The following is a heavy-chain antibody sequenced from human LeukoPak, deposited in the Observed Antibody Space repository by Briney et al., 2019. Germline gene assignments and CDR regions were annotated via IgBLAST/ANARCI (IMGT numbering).Heavy chain of an antibody. CDR1: GYTFSDFY. CDR3: AREPSPIPVDY. D-gene: IGHD2-2*01. Sequence: PGGSLRLSCAPSGYTFSDFYTSCIRQAPGKGLEWVSYISLSSRYTNYADSVKGRSTNSKDNATNSLYLQMNSQRAEDTAVYYCAREPSPIPVDYWGRGTGVTVSS. CDR2: ISLSSRYT. J-gene: IGHJ4*02. V-gene: IGHV3-11*06.